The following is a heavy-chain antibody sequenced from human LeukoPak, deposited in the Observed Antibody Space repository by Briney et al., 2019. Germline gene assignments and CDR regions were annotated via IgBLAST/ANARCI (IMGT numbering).Heavy chain of an antibody. V-gene: IGHV4-59*01. CDR2: IYFTGTT. CDR3: AREDPQTRVPEGLDV. CDR1: GGSIGSYY. Sequence: PSETLSLTCAVSGGSIGSYYWSWLRQPPGRALEWIGYIYFTGTTNYKPSLKSRVTISVDTSKNQFSLSLTSVTAADTAVYYCAREDPQTRVPEGLDVWGQGTTVTVSS. J-gene: IGHJ6*02. D-gene: IGHD4/OR15-4a*01.